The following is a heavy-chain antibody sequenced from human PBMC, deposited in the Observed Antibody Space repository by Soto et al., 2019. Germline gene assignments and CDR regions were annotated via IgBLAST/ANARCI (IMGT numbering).Heavy chain of an antibody. CDR1: GASINNHY. Sequence: SETLSLTCTVSGASINNHYWTWIRQPPGKGLEWVGYVYHSGGSKYNPSLKSRVTISLDTSKNQFSLNLNSVTAADTAVYYCAILPPGDSYFPFYDYCGKGILVTVSS. J-gene: IGHJ4*02. CDR3: AILPPGDSYFPFYDY. D-gene: IGHD1-26*01. CDR2: VYHSGGS. V-gene: IGHV4-59*11.